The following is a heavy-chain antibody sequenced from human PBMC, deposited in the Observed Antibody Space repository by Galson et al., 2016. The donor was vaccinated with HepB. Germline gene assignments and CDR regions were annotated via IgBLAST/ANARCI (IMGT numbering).Heavy chain of an antibody. D-gene: IGHD2-21*01. V-gene: IGHV3-64D*08. J-gene: IGHJ3*02. Sequence: SLRLSCAASGFTFSSYSMHWVRQAPGKGLEYISTISNDGRSRYFVDSVRGGFTISRDNSKNTVYLQMSSLRPEDSATYYCLKSEYCGITDCFHAFDIWGQGTMVTVSS. CDR3: LKSEYCGITDCFHAFDI. CDR1: GFTFSSYS. CDR2: ISNDGRSR.